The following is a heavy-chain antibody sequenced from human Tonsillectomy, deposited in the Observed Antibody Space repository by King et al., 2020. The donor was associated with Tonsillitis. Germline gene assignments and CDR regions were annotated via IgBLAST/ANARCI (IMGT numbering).Heavy chain of an antibody. CDR3: ARGGGDFDY. J-gene: IGHJ4*02. Sequence: VQLVESGAEVKKPGASVKVSCKASGYTFTGYYLHWVRQAPGQGLEWMGWINPNSGGPSYARRFQDRGTVTRDTSISTAYMELSRLRSDDTAVFYCARGGGDFDYWGQGTLVTVSS. CDR1: GYTFTGYY. D-gene: IGHD3-10*01. CDR2: INPNSGGP. V-gene: IGHV1-2*02.